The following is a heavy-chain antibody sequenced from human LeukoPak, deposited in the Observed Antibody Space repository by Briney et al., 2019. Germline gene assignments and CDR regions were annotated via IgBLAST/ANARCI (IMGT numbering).Heavy chain of an antibody. D-gene: IGHD3-16*01. V-gene: IGHV1-8*01. CDR2: MNPNSGNT. CDR3: ARGRRARILYVWGSYNNWFDP. Sequence: GASVKVSCKASGYTFTSYDINWVRQATGPGLEWMGWMNPNSGNTGYAQKFQGRVTMTRNTSISTAYMELSSLRSEDTAVYYCARGRRARILYVWGSYNNWFDPWGQGTLVTVSS. J-gene: IGHJ5*02. CDR1: GYTFTSYD.